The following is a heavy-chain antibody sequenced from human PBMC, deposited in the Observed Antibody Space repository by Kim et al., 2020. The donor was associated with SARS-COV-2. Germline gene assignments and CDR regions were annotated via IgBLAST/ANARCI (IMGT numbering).Heavy chain of an antibody. CDR3: ARGKYYYDGSGNPRFWYFDL. CDR1: GVSISYYY. CDR2: VFDSGST. J-gene: IGHJ2*01. V-gene: IGHV4-59*01. D-gene: IGHD3-22*01. Sequence: SETLSLTCTVSGVSISYYYWSWIRQPPGKGLEWIGYVFDSGSTNYNPSLKSRVTISLDTSKKQFSLQLTSVTAADTAVYYCARGKYYYDGSGNPRFWYFDLWGRGTLVTVSA.